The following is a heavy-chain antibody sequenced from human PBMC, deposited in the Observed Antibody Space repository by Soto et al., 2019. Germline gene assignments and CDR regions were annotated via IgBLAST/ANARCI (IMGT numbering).Heavy chain of an antibody. Sequence: EVHLVESGGGLVQPGGSLRLSCAASGFTFSTYWMSWVRQAPGKGLQWVANINQDGRAEWYVDFVKGRFTSSRDNAKKSLYLQMNSLRVEDTAVYYCARGDYHDTSGPFSDAFDIWGQGTMVTVSS. CDR3: ARGDYHDTSGPFSDAFDI. V-gene: IGHV3-7*04. J-gene: IGHJ3*02. D-gene: IGHD3-22*01. CDR2: INQDGRAE. CDR1: GFTFSTYW.